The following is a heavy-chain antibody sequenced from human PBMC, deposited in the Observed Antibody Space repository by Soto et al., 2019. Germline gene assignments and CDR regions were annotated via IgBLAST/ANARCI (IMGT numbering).Heavy chain of an antibody. J-gene: IGHJ4*02. V-gene: IGHV4-39*01. CDR1: GGSISSNGYY. Sequence: QLQLQESGPGLVKPSETLSLTCTVSGGSISSNGYYWGWIRQPPGKGLEWIGSVYYSGSANYNPSLKSRLTMSVDTSKNQCSLKLISVTAADTAVYYCARRPKRGSYSWCFDYWGQGTLVTVSS. D-gene: IGHD1-26*01. CDR2: VYYSGSA. CDR3: ARRPKRGSYSWCFDY.